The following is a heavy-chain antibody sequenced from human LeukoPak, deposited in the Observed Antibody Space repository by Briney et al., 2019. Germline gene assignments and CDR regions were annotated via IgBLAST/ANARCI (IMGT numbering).Heavy chain of an antibody. CDR2: IYYSGST. CDR3: ARSWNGMRYFDY. J-gene: IGHJ4*02. D-gene: IGHD1-1*01. Sequence: SETLSLTCTVSGGSISSYYWSWIRQPPGKGLEWIGYIYYSGSTNYNPSLKSRVTISVDTSKNQFSLKLSSVTAADTAVYYCARSWNGMRYFDYWGQGTLVTVSS. CDR1: GGSISSYY. V-gene: IGHV4-59*08.